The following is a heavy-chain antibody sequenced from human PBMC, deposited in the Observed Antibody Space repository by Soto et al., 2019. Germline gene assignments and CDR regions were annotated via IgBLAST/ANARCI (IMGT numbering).Heavy chain of an antibody. V-gene: IGHV4-61*05. D-gene: IGHD5-12*01. J-gene: IGHJ4*02. CDR1: GGSISSSSYY. CDR3: ARGRDGYNDY. Sequence: SETLSLTCTVSGGSISSSSYYWSWIRQPPGKGLEWISYIYYSGSTNYNPSLKSRVTISVDTSKNQFSLKLSSVTAADTAVYYCARGRDGYNDYWGQGTLVTVSS. CDR2: IYYSGST.